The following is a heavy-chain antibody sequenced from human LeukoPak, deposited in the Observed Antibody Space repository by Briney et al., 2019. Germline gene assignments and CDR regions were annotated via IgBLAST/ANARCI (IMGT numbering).Heavy chain of an antibody. V-gene: IGHV4-59*01. CDR3: ARCDSVTALDY. CDR2: VYSSEIT. CDR1: GGSISGYY. Sequence: SETLSLTCTVSGGSISGYYWSWIRQPPGKRLEWIGYVYSSEITNYNPSLKSRATLSLDTSGNQFSLKLTSVTAADTAVYYCARCDSVTALDYWGQGTLVTVSS. J-gene: IGHJ4*02. D-gene: IGHD4-17*01.